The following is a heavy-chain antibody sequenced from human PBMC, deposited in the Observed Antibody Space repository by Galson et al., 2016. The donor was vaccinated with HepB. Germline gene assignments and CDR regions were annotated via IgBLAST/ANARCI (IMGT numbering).Heavy chain of an antibody. CDR3: AKYKGAPHYFYYMDV. J-gene: IGHJ6*03. D-gene: IGHD1-26*01. V-gene: IGHV3-23*01. CDR2: VVGVGDST. CDR1: GFTFSNYA. Sequence: SLRLSCAASGFTFSNYAMTWVRQAPGKGLEWVSSVVGVGDSTFYADSVKGRFTISRDTSKNTLYLQMSSLRADDTARYYCAKYKGAPHYFYYMDVWGKGTTVTVSS.